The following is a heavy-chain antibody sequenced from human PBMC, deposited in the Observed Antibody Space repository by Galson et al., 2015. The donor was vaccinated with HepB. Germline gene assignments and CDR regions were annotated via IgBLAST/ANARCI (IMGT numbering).Heavy chain of an antibody. Sequence: SLRLSCAASGFTFSGSAMHWVRQASGKGLEWVGRIRSKANSYATAYAASVKGRFTISRDDSKNTAYLQMNSLKTEDTAVYYCTRPGPTTGDYYYYYDMDVWGQGTAVTVSS. J-gene: IGHJ6*02. CDR3: TRPGPTTGDYYYYYDMDV. CDR2: IRSKANSYAT. CDR1: GFTFSGSA. D-gene: IGHD1-1*01. V-gene: IGHV3-73*01.